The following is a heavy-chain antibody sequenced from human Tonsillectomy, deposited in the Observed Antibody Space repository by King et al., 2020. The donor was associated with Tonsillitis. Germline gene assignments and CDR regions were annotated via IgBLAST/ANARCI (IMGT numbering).Heavy chain of an antibody. CDR1: GFTFSDYN. D-gene: IGHD2-21*01. CDR3: TRGSPWGEVFDI. J-gene: IGHJ3*02. Sequence: QLVQSGGGLVQPGGSLSLSCAASGFTFSDYNMDWVRQAPGKGLEWVGRTRNKANSYTTKYAASVKGRFIISRDDLKNSLYLQMNSLKAEDTAVYYCTRGSPWGEVFDIWGQGTMVTVSS. CDR2: TRNKANSYTT. V-gene: IGHV3-72*01.